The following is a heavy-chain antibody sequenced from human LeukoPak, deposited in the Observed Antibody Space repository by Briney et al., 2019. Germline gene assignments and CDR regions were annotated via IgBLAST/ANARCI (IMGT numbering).Heavy chain of an antibody. CDR3: AREPPGTTGTTCWFDP. V-gene: IGHV1-2*02. D-gene: IGHD1-1*01. CDR1: GYTFTGYY. CDR2: INPNSGGT. J-gene: IGHJ5*02. Sequence: ASVKVSCKASGYTFTGYYMHWVRQAPGQGLEWMGWINPNSGGTNYAQKFQGRVTMTRDTSISTAYMELSRLRSDDMAVYYCAREPPGTTGTTCWFDPWGQGTLVTVSS.